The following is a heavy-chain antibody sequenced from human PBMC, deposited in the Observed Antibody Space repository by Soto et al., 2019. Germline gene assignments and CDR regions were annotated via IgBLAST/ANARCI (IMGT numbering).Heavy chain of an antibody. V-gene: IGHV1-2*02. J-gene: IGHJ3*02. D-gene: IGHD3-3*01. Sequence: QLHLVQSGAVVKKPGASVTVSCSASGYPVTAYYMHWVRQAPGRGLEWMGGINPATGAAKYTQTFRGRVTMTRDTSTSTVFRELSGLPSEDTAVFYFAGGGGVGVAGSAAFDMWGQGTLVTVSS. CDR1: GYPVTAYY. CDR3: AGGGGVGVAGSAAFDM. CDR2: INPATGAA.